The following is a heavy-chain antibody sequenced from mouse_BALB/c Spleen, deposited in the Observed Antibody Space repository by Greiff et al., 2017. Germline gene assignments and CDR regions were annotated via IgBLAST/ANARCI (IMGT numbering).Heavy chain of an antibody. CDR1: GYNFTSYW. D-gene: IGHD2-1*01. CDR2: IYPGSGST. V-gene: IGHV1-55*01. Sequence: VQLQQPGAELVKPGTSVKLSCKASGYNFTSYWINWVKLRPGQGLEWIGDIYPGSGSTNYNEKFKSKATLTVDTSSSTAYMQLSSLASEDSALYYCARNGNYFFDYWGQGTTLTVSS. CDR3: ARNGNYFFDY. J-gene: IGHJ2*01.